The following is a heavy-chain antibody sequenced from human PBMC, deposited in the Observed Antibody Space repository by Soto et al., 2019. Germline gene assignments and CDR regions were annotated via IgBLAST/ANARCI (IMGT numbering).Heavy chain of an antibody. Sequence: QVQLQESGPGLVKPSQTLSLTCTVSGGSISSGDYYWSWIRQPPGKGLEWIGYIYYSGSTYYNPSLKSRVTISVDTSKNQFSLKLSSVTAADTAVYYCARASTYSYDPTITFDYWGQGTLVTVSS. CDR2: IYYSGST. D-gene: IGHD5-18*01. J-gene: IGHJ4*02. V-gene: IGHV4-30-4*01. CDR1: GGSISSGDYY. CDR3: ARASTYSYDPTITFDY.